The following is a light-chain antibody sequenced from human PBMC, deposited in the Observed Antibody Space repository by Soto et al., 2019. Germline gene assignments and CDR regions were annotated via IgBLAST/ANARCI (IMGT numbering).Light chain of an antibody. CDR1: QSVRSN. CDR3: QHDHNWRPWT. V-gene: IGKV3-15*01. J-gene: IGKJ1*01. Sequence: EIVMTQSPATLSVSPGERATLSCRASQSVRSNLAWYQQKPGQAPRLLIYGVSPKATGIPARFSGSGSETAVTFTSSSRHAQDVANYYWQHDHNWRPWTFGQGTNVE. CDR2: GVS.